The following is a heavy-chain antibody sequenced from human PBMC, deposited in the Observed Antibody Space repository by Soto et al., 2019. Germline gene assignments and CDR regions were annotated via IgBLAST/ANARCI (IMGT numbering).Heavy chain of an antibody. CDR2: INPTGGST. CDR3: EREGVQLGACDYFDY. D-gene: IGHD1-1*01. J-gene: IGHJ4*02. CDR1: GYSFTNYS. Sequence: QLVQSGAEVKKPGASVQVSCKASGYSFTNYSMHWVRQVPGQGLEWMGKINPTGGSTSLAQKFEDAVNLTRHTSTNTVYMELSSLTSEDTAFYYCEREGVQLGACDYFDYWGQGTLVTVSS. V-gene: IGHV1-46*01.